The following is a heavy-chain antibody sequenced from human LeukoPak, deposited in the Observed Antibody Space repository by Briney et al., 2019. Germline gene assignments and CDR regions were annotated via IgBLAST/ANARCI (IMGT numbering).Heavy chain of an antibody. V-gene: IGHV3-48*04. CDR2: ISSSSSSI. D-gene: IGHD5-12*01. J-gene: IGHJ4*02. CDR3: ARDLVDYFDY. Sequence: GGSLRLSCVASGFTFSISSMSWVRQAPGKGLEWVSYISSSSSSIYDADSVRGRFTISRDNAKNSLYLQINSLRAEDTAVYYCARDLVDYFDYWGQGTLVTVSS. CDR1: GFTFSISS.